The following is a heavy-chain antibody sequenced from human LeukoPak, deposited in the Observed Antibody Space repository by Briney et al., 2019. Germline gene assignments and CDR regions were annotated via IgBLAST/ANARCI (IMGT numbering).Heavy chain of an antibody. D-gene: IGHD6-13*01. V-gene: IGHV7-4-1*02. CDR3: ARALYSSSWYYDLSAFDI. Sequence: ASVKVSCKASGYTFTSYAMNWVRQAPGQGLEWMGWINTNTGNPTYAQGFTGRFVFSLDTSVSTAYLQISRLKLEDTAVYYCARALYSSSWYYDLSAFDIWGQGTMVTVSS. CDR1: GYTFTSYA. CDR2: INTNTGNP. J-gene: IGHJ3*02.